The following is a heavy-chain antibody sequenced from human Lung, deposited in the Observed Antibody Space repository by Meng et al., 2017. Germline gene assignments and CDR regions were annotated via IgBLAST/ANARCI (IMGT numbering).Heavy chain of an antibody. CDR1: GGAISSIDW. D-gene: IGHD6-19*01. Sequence: QVQLQWAGPGVVQPSGTLSLTGVVAGGAISSIDWWSWVRQPPGKGLEWIGEIYHGGDTNYNPSLKSRVTIAIDRSKNQFSLKLSSVTAADTAVYYCASWIYSCGWQWGQGTLVTVSS. J-gene: IGHJ4*02. V-gene: IGHV4/OR15-8*02. CDR2: IYHGGDT. CDR3: ASWIYSCGWQ.